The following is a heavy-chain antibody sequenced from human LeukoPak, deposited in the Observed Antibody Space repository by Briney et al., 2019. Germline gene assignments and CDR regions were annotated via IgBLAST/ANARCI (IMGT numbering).Heavy chain of an antibody. V-gene: IGHV4-4*02. CDR2: IFYSGST. CDR3: ARVFSYPLRAPFDP. D-gene: IGHD3-3*01. CDR1: GASIRSNNW. Sequence: SGTLSLTCAVSGASIRSNNWWSWVRQPPGKGLEWIGYIFYSGSTNYNPSLKSRVTISVDTSKNQFSLKLSSVTAADTAVYYCARVFSYPLRAPFDPWGQGTLVTVSS. J-gene: IGHJ5*02.